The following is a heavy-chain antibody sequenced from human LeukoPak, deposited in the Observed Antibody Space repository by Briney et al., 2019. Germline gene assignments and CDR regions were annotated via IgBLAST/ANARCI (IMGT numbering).Heavy chain of an antibody. CDR3: ARRIVLVATANDVLDS. J-gene: IGHJ4*02. D-gene: IGHD2-15*01. Sequence: SETLSLTCTVSGGSISSSSYFWGWIRQPPGKGLEWIGTIYYSGSAHYHPSLKSRVTISVDTSRNQFSLHVNSVTAADTAVYFCARRIVLVATANDVLDSWGQGTLVTVSS. CDR2: IYYSGSA. V-gene: IGHV4-39*01. CDR1: GGSISSSSYF.